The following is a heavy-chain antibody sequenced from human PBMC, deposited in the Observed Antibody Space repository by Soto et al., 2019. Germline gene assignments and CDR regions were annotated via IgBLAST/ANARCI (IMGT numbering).Heavy chain of an antibody. V-gene: IGHV4-39*01. CDR2: IYYRGNT. CDR3: ARLEGLATISYYFDY. Sequence: QLQLQESGPGLVKPSETLSLTCSVSGDSINSDNYYWGWILQPPGKGLEWIGSIYYRGNTYYNPPLKTPVTISLDTPKSQFSLKLNSVPAADSAVYFCARLEGLATISYYFDYWGQGTLVTVSS. J-gene: IGHJ4*02. D-gene: IGHD3-9*01. CDR1: GDSINSDNYY.